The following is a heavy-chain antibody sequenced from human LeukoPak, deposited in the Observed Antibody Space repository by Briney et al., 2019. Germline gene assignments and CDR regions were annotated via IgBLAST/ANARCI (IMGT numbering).Heavy chain of an antibody. D-gene: IGHD5-18*01. CDR2: IKQDGSEK. V-gene: IGHV3-7*01. CDR1: GFTFSSYW. J-gene: IGHJ6*03. CDR3: ARDPPYYSYGYHYYMDV. Sequence: GGSLRLSCAASGFTFSSYWMSWVRQAPGKGLEWVVYIKQDGSEKYYVDSVKGRFTISRDNAKNSLYLQMNSLRAEDTAVYYCARDPPYYSYGYHYYMDVWGKGTTVTVSS.